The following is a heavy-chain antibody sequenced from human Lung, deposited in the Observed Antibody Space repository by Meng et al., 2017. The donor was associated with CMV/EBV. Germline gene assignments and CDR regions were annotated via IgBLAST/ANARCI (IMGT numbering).Heavy chain of an antibody. Sequence: GEXXKISCRGSGYNFTNYWLGWVRQMPGKGLEWMGIIFPADSDTRYSPSFQGQVTITADKSISNAYLQWSSLKASDTAIYYCARLDFWSGYHQKGVLGTEKLQYWXQGTLVTVSS. CDR3: ARLDFWSGYHQKGVLGTEKLQY. CDR1: GYNFTNYW. D-gene: IGHD3-3*01. CDR2: IFPADSDT. J-gene: IGHJ1*01. V-gene: IGHV5-51*01.